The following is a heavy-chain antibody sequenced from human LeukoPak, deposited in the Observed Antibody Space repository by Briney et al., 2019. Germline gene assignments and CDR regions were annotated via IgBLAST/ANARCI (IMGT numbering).Heavy chain of an antibody. Sequence: SETLSLTCTVSNGSIITSSYYWGWIRQPPGKGLEWIGYIYHSGSTYYNPSLKSRVTISVDRSKNQFSLKLSSVTAADTAVYYCARVPHYYDSSGYYYVSYFDYWGQGTLVTVSS. J-gene: IGHJ4*02. CDR3: ARVPHYYDSSGYYYVSYFDY. V-gene: IGHV4-30-2*01. D-gene: IGHD3-22*01. CDR2: IYHSGST. CDR1: NGSIITSSYY.